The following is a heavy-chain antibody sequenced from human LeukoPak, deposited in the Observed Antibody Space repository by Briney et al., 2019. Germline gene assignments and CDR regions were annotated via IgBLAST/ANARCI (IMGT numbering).Heavy chain of an antibody. CDR1: GFTFSSYA. J-gene: IGHJ4*02. Sequence: PGGSLRLSCAASGFTFSSYAMHWVRQAPGKGLEWVAVISYDGSNKYYADSVKGRFTISRDNSKNTLYLQMNSLRAEDTAVYYCARDREGFGESAVFDYWGQGTLVTVSS. CDR3: ARDREGFGESAVFDY. CDR2: ISYDGSNK. D-gene: IGHD3-10*01. V-gene: IGHV3-30-3*01.